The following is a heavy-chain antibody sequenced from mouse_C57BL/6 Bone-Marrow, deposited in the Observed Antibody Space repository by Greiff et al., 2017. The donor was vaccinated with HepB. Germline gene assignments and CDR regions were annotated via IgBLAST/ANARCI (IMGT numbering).Heavy chain of an antibody. CDR2: ISDGGSYT. CDR1: GFTFSSYA. CDR3: ARDRGTTVVATYDY. D-gene: IGHD1-1*01. Sequence: EVKVEESGGGLVKPGGSLKLSCAASGFTFSSYAMSWVRQTPEKRLEWVATISDGGSYTYYPDNVKGRFTISRDNAKNNLYLQMSHLKSEDTAMYYCARDRGTTVVATYDYWGQGTTLTVSS. V-gene: IGHV5-4*01. J-gene: IGHJ2*01.